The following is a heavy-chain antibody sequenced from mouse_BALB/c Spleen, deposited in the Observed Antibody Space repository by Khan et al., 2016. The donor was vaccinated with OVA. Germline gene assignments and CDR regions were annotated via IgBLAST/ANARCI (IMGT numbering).Heavy chain of an antibody. D-gene: IGHD1-3*01. J-gene: IGHJ2*01. CDR2: IDSNGGST. CDR3: ARSDI. Sequence: EVELVESGGGIVQPGGSLKRSCAVSRFTISSYGMSSVLQTPDKRLELVATIDSNGGSTDYTDSVKRRFTISGDNAKNALYLQMRSLKSEETAMYYGARSDIWGQGTTLTVSS. CDR1: RFTISSYG. V-gene: IGHV5-6-3*01.